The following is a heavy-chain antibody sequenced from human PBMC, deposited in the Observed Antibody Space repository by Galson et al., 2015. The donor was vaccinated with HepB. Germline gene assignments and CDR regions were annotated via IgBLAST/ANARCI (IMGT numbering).Heavy chain of an antibody. CDR1: GFTFSSYS. CDR2: ISSSSSTI. V-gene: IGHV3-48*02. J-gene: IGHJ3*02. CDR3: ARDVGTNYYDSSGMAFDI. Sequence: SLRLSCAASGFTFSSYSMNWVRQAPGKGLEWVSYISSSSSTIYYADSVKGRFTISRDNAKNSLYLQMNSLRDEDTAVYYCARDVGTNYYDSSGMAFDIWGQGTMVTVSS. D-gene: IGHD3-22*01.